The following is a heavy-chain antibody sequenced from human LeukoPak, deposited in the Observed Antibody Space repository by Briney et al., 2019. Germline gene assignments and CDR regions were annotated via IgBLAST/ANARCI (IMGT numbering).Heavy chain of an antibody. CDR2: IYYSRST. CDR1: GGSISSSSYY. V-gene: IGHV4-39*01. Sequence: SETLSLTCTVSGGSISSSSYYWGWIRQPPGKGLEWIGSIYYSRSTYYNPSLKSRVTISVDTSKNQFSLKLSSVTAADTAVYYCARRSTVTNWFDPWGQGTLVTVSS. CDR3: ARRSTVTNWFDP. D-gene: IGHD4-17*01. J-gene: IGHJ5*02.